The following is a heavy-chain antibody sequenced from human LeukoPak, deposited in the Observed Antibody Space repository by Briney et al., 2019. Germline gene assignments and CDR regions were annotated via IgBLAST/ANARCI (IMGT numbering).Heavy chain of an antibody. J-gene: IGHJ4*02. Sequence: ASVKVSCKASGYTFTSYGISWVRRAPGQGLEWMGWISAYNGNTNYAQKLQGSVTMTTDTSTSTAYMELRSLRSDDTAVYYCARLLRGYSGYDLDYWGQGTLVTVSS. CDR1: GYTFTSYG. D-gene: IGHD5-12*01. CDR2: ISAYNGNT. CDR3: ARLLRGYSGYDLDY. V-gene: IGHV1-18*01.